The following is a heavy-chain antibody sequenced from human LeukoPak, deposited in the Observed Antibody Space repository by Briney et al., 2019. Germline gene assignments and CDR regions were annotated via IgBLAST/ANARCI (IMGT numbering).Heavy chain of an antibody. Sequence: GRSLRLSCAASGFTFSSYAMHWVRQAPGKGLERVAVISYDGSNKYYADSVKGRFTISRDNSKNTLYLQMNSLRAEDTAVYYCARGQGIGYYYDSSGIGYFDYWGQGTLVTVSS. V-gene: IGHV3-30-3*01. CDR2: ISYDGSNK. CDR3: ARGQGIGYYYDSSGIGYFDY. J-gene: IGHJ4*02. D-gene: IGHD3-22*01. CDR1: GFTFSSYA.